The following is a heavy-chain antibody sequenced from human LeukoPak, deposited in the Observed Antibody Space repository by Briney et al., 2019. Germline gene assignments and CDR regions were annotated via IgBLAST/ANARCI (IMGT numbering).Heavy chain of an antibody. CDR2: ISYDGSNK. J-gene: IGHJ4*02. CDR3: AKGPMVRGVITHPVDY. Sequence: PGRSLRLSCAASGFTFSSYGMHWVRQAPGKGLEWVAVISYDGSNKYYADSVKGRFTISKDNSKNTLYLQMNSLRAEDTAVYYCAKGPMVRGVITHPVDYWGQGTLVTVSS. D-gene: IGHD3-10*01. CDR1: GFTFSSYG. V-gene: IGHV3-30*18.